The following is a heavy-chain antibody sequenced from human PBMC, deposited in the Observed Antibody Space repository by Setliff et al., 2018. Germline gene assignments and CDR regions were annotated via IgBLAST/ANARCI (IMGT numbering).Heavy chain of an antibody. Sequence: SETLSLTCSVSADSISSSSQYWGLIRQPPGKGLEWVGGVHHSGSLYYNPSLKSRVSISLDTSKKQFTLKLSSVTAADTAVYYCATIDSLFYYLGFWSQGTLVTVSS. J-gene: IGHJ4*02. CDR3: ATIDSLFYYLGF. CDR2: VHHSGSL. V-gene: IGHV4-39*06. D-gene: IGHD3-10*01. CDR1: ADSISSSSQY.